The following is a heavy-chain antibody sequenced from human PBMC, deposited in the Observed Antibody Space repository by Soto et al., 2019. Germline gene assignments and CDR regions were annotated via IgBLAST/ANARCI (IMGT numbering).Heavy chain of an antibody. J-gene: IGHJ5*02. CDR3: ARMPTAYCGGDCYNWFDP. D-gene: IGHD2-21*02. CDR2: IIPIFGTA. V-gene: IGHV1-69*01. CDR1: GGTFSSYA. Sequence: QVQLVQSGAEVKKPGSSVKVSCKASGGTFSSYAISWVRQAPGQGLEWMGGIIPIFGTANYAQKFQGRVTITADESTSTAYMELSSLRSEDTAVYYCARMPTAYCGGDCYNWFDPWGQGTLVTVSS.